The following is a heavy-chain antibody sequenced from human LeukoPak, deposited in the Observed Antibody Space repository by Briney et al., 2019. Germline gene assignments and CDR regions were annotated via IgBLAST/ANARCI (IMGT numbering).Heavy chain of an antibody. CDR1: GFTFSSYA. Sequence: PGGSLRLSCAASGFTFSSYAMSWVRQAPGKGLEWVSAISGSGGSTYYADSVKGRFTISRDNSKNTLYLQMNSLRAEDTAVYYCAKDLPRLLRYFGAPYDYWGQGTLVTVSS. V-gene: IGHV3-23*01. D-gene: IGHD3-9*01. J-gene: IGHJ4*02. CDR2: ISGSGGST. CDR3: AKDLPRLLRYFGAPYDY.